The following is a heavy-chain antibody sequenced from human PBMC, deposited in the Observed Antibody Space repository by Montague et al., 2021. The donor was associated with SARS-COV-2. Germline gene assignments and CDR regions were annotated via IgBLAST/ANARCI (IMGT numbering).Heavy chain of an antibody. D-gene: IGHD3-3*01. CDR3: ARSGVGIFDFSYFDS. J-gene: IGHJ4*02. V-gene: IGHV4-38-2*02. Sequence: SETLSLTCSVSGFSISSGYYWGWIRQTPGKGLEWIRSRYQNGATXXSPSLKRPVTILLDTSKNQFSLSLTSVTAADTAVYYCARSGVGIFDFSYFDSWGQGSLVIVSS. CDR1: GFSISSGYY. CDR2: RYQNGAT.